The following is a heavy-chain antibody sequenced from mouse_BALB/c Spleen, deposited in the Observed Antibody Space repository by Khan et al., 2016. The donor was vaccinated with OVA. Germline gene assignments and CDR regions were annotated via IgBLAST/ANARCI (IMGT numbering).Heavy chain of an antibody. CDR2: VNPKNGGA. Sequence: EVQLQQSGPDLVKPGASVKISCKASGYSFTGYYMHWVKQSHGKSLEWIGRVNPKNGGASYNQKVKDKAILTVDKSSSTAYMEVRSLTPEDAAVYYCARDYYDYDHAMDYWGQGTSVTVSS. CDR3: ARDYYDYDHAMDY. V-gene: IGHV1-18*01. CDR1: GYSFTGYY. J-gene: IGHJ4*01. D-gene: IGHD2-4*01.